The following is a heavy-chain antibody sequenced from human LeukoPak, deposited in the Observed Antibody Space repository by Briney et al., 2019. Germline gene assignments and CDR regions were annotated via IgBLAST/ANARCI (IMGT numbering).Heavy chain of an antibody. CDR2: IFYSGDT. V-gene: IGHV4-39*07. D-gene: IGHD3-10*01. J-gene: IGHJ5*02. CDR3: ARPSRIRGFDP. CDR1: GDSISSSSYY. Sequence: SETLSLTCTVSGDSISSSSYYWGWIRQPPGKGLDWIGTIFYSGDTYYNPSLKSRVTISVDTSKNQFSLKLSSVTAADTAVYYCARPSRIRGFDPWGQGTLVTVSS.